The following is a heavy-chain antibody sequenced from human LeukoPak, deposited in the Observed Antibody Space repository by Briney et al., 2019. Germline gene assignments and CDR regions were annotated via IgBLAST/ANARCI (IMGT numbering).Heavy chain of an antibody. CDR3: TKELHVAVAVADYYYFYMDV. D-gene: IGHD6-19*01. V-gene: IGHV3-23*01. CDR2: INDGGNTT. CDR1: GFAFSSFA. J-gene: IGHJ6*03. Sequence: GGSLRLSCAASGFAFSSFAMGWVRQSPGKGLEWLSTINDGGNTTFYADSVKGRFTISRENSKHTLYLHKDSLSPDDTAIYYCTKELHVAVAVADYYYFYMDVWGRGTAVTVSS.